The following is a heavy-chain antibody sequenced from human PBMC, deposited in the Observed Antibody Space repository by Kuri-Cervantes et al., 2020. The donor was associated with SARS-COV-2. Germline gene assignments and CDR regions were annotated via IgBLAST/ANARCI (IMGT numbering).Heavy chain of an antibody. V-gene: IGHV1-46*01. J-gene: IGHJ4*02. CDR2: INPSGGST. CDR3: ALEYSSSPGLVY. D-gene: IGHD6-6*01. Sequence: ASVKVSCKASGYTFTGYYMHWVRQAPGQGLEWMGIINPSGGSTSYAQKFQGRVTMTRDTSTSTVYMELSSLRSEDTAVYYCALEYSSSPGLVYWGQGTLVTVSS. CDR1: GYTFTGYY.